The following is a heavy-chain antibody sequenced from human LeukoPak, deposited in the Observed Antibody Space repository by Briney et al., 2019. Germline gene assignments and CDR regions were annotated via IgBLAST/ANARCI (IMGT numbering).Heavy chain of an antibody. D-gene: IGHD3-16*02. CDR1: GGSFSGYY. J-gene: IGHJ4*02. CDR2: INHSGST. CDR3: VRGSGQWGGYRDY. V-gene: IGHV4-34*01. Sequence: PSETLSLTCAVYGGSFSGYYWSWIRQPPGKGLEWIGEINHSGSTNYNPSLKSRVTISVDTSKNQFSLKLSSVTAADTAVYYCVRGSGQWGGYRDYWGQGTLVTVSS.